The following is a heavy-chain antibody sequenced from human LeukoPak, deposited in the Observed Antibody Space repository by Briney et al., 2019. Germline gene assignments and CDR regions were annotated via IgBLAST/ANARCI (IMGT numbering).Heavy chain of an antibody. CDR3: ARVNFLYCSSTTCLFDY. Sequence: AAVKVSCKGSGYTFTYYYMHLVRHAPAQGFEWMGGINPNDGGTNYAQKFQGRVTMTRDTSISTDHMEVRRLRSDDTAVYYCARVNFLYCSSTTCLFDYWGQGTLVTVSS. D-gene: IGHD2-2*01. V-gene: IGHV1-2*02. CDR1: GYTFTYYY. J-gene: IGHJ4*02. CDR2: INPNDGGT.